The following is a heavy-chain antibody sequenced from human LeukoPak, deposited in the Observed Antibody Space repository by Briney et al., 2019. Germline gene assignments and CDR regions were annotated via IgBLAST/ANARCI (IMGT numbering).Heavy chain of an antibody. Sequence: SETLSLTCTVSGYSISSGYYWGWIRQPPGKGLEWIGSIYHSGSTYYNPSLKSRVTISVDTSKNQFSLKLSSVTAADTAVYYCARDFFWSGYYVDYWGQGTLVTVSS. V-gene: IGHV4-38-2*02. CDR1: GYSISSGYY. CDR3: ARDFFWSGYYVDY. D-gene: IGHD3-3*01. CDR2: IYHSGST. J-gene: IGHJ4*02.